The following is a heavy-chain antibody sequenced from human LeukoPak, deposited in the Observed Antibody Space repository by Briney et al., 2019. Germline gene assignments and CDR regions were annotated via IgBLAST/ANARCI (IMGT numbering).Heavy chain of an antibody. CDR3: ARPPSRPPFI. V-gene: IGHV5-51*01. Sequence: KPGESLKISCKGSGYSFTSYWIGWVRQMPGKGLEWMGIIYPADSDTRYSPSFQRHVTISAAKSISTAYLQSSSLKASDNAMYYCARPPSRPPFIWGQGTMVTVSS. CDR2: IYPADSDT. CDR1: GYSFTSYW. J-gene: IGHJ3*02.